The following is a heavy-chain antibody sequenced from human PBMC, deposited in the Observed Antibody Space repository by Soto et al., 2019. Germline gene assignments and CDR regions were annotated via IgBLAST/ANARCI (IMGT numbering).Heavy chain of an antibody. CDR2: IHSIGST. CDR1: GASISSGGYY. D-gene: IGHD6-25*01. V-gene: IGHV4-31*03. J-gene: IGHJ6*02. CDR3: VRDASRLLGYHVDV. Sequence: QVQLQESGPGLVKPSQTLSLTCTVTGASISSGGYYWTWIRQHPVQGLEWLAYIHSIGSTYYNPSLTGRAAISMDTSKNQFSLKVTSVTAADSAVYYCVRDASRLLGYHVDVWGQGTTVTGSS.